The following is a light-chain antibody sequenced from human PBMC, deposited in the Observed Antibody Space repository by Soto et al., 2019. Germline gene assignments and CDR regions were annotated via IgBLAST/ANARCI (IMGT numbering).Light chain of an antibody. CDR1: SNDIGGYDY. Sequence: QSVLTQPRSVSGSPGQSVTISCAGTSNDIGGYDYVSWYQQHPGSAPRLLIYDVNKRPSRVPDRFSGSKSGNTASLTISGLRAEDEADYYCSSFTRSSTYVFGSGTKVTVL. V-gene: IGLV2-11*01. J-gene: IGLJ1*01. CDR2: DVN. CDR3: SSFTRSSTYV.